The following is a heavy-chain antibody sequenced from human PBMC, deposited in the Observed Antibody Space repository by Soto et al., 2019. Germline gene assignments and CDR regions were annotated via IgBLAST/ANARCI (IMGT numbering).Heavy chain of an antibody. J-gene: IGHJ4*02. CDR3: ARGAEYYYDSSGYYRWDY. V-gene: IGHV4-61*01. CDR1: GGSVRSGNHF. Sequence: PSETLSLTCSVSGGSVRSGNHFWNCIRQPPGKGLEWIGYIYYSGSTNYNPSLKSRVTISVDTSKNQFSLKLSSVTAADTAVYYCARGAEYYYDSSGYYRWDYWGQGTLVTVSS. D-gene: IGHD3-22*01. CDR2: IYYSGST.